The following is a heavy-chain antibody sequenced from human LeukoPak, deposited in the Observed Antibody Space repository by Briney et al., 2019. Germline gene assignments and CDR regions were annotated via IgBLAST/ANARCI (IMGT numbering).Heavy chain of an antibody. V-gene: IGHV4-4*02. D-gene: IGHD3-3*01. J-gene: IGHJ5*02. CDR3: ARGNTYYDFWSGYYNWFDP. Sequence: PSETQSLTCAVSNASISGRNWWNWVRQPPGKGLEWIGEVSHSGSTNYNPSLKSRVTISVDTSKNQFSLKLSSVTAADTAVYYCARGNTYYDFWSGYYNWFDPWGQGTLVTVSS. CDR1: NASISGRNW. CDR2: VSHSGST.